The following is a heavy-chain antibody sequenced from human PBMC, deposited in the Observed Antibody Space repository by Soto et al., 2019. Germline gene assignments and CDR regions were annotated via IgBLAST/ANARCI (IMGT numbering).Heavy chain of an antibody. Sequence: PSETLSLTCSVSGGSISGHYWIWIRQSPGKGLEWIGYIFYTGSTNYNPSLKSRVTLSVDTSKNQFSLRLSSVTAADTAVYYCARVGSSGWSPDYWGQGALVTVSS. CDR1: GGSISGHY. CDR2: IFYTGST. V-gene: IGHV4-59*11. D-gene: IGHD6-19*01. J-gene: IGHJ4*02. CDR3: ARVGSSGWSPDY.